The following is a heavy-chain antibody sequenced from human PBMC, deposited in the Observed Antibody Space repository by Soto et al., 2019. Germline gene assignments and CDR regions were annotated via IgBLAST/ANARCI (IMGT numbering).Heavy chain of an antibody. Sequence: PSETLSLTCSVSGGYISSGGNYWSWIRQHPGKGLEWIGFIYYTWHTKYNAAPKSRASISGDMSENQFSLTLTSVTAADTAVYFSAGQDINESFCEYWGRGILVTVSA. J-gene: IGHJ4*02. V-gene: IGHV4-31*03. D-gene: IGHD2-8*01. CDR2: IYYTWHT. CDR3: AGQDINESFCEY. CDR1: GGYISSGGNY.